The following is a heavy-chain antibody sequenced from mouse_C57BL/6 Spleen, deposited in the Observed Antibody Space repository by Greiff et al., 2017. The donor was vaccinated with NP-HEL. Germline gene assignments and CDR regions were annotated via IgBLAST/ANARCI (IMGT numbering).Heavy chain of an antibody. D-gene: IGHD2-2*01. CDR2: IRSKSNNYAT. Sequence: EVQLQESGGGLVQPKGSLKLSCAASGFSFNTYAMNWVRQAPGKGLEWVARIRSKSNNYATYYADSVKDRFTISRDDSESMLYLQMNNLKTEDTAMYYCVSYYGYDGFAYWGQGTLVTVSA. CDR1: GFSFNTYA. CDR3: VSYYGYDGFAY. V-gene: IGHV10-1*01. J-gene: IGHJ3*01.